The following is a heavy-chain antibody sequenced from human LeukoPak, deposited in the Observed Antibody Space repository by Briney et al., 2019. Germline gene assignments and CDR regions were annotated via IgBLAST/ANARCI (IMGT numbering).Heavy chain of an antibody. J-gene: IGHJ4*02. CDR3: ARGTSYRWQQLASFDS. V-gene: IGHV4-39*07. Sequence: SETLSLTCTVSGGSISSSSYYWGWIRQPPGKGLEWIGSIYYSGSTYYNPSLNSRVTISLDTSKNQFSLKLTSVTAADTAVYYCARGTSYRWQQLASFDSWGQGTLVTVSS. D-gene: IGHD6-13*01. CDR2: IYYSGST. CDR1: GGSISSSSYY.